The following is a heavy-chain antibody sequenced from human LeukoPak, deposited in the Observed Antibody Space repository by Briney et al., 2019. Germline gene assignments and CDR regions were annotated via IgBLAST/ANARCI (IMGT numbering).Heavy chain of an antibody. Sequence: GGSLRLSCAASGFIFDDYGMSWVRQAPGKGLEWVSGINWNGGSTGYADSVEGRFTISRDNAKNSLYLQMNSLRAEDTALYYCARPYYGSGSYRDPFDYWGQGTLVTVSS. CDR2: INWNGGST. J-gene: IGHJ4*02. V-gene: IGHV3-20*04. D-gene: IGHD3-10*01. CDR1: GFIFDDYG. CDR3: ARPYYGSGSYRDPFDY.